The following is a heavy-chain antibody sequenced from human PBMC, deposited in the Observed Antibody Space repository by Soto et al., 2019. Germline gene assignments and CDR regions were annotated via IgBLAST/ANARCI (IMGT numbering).Heavy chain of an antibody. CDR2: IYSDGGT. Sequence: EVQLVQSGGGLVQPGGSLRLSCAASGFTVSNNYLSWVRQAPGKVLQWVSLIYSDGGTDYAESVKGRFTISRDNSKNTLYLQMNSLKAEVTAIYYCATRMTTAPYWGQGTLVTVSS. CDR3: ATRMTTAPY. D-gene: IGHD4-17*01. J-gene: IGHJ4*02. CDR1: GFTVSNNY. V-gene: IGHV3-66*01.